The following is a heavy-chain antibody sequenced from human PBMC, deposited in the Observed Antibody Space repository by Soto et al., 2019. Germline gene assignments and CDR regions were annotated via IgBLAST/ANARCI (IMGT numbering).Heavy chain of an antibody. D-gene: IGHD6-13*01. V-gene: IGHV6-1*01. CDR3: ARDYSSSWFDP. J-gene: IGHJ5*02. Sequence: PSHTLSLTCAISGDSVSSNSDDWNWIRQSPSRGLECLGRTYYRPKWYNDYAVSVKSRITINTDTPKNQFSLQLNSVTPEDTAVYYCARDYSSSWFDPWGQGTLVNVSS. CDR2: TYYRPKWYN. CDR1: GDSVSSNSDD.